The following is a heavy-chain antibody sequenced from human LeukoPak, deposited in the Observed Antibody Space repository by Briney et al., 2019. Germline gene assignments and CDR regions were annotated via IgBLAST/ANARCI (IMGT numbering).Heavy chain of an antibody. J-gene: IGHJ4*02. D-gene: IGHD5-18*01. CDR2: IYTSGST. Sequence: SETLSLTRTVSGGSISSYYWSWIRQPAGKGLEWIGRIYTSGSTNYNPSLKSRVTMSVDTSKNQFSLKLSSVTAADTAVYYCARDFRGYSYGPFDYWGQGTLVTVSS. CDR1: GGSISSYY. V-gene: IGHV4-4*07. CDR3: ARDFRGYSYGPFDY.